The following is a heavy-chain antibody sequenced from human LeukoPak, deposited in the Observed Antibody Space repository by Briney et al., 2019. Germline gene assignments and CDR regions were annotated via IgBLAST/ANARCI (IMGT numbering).Heavy chain of an antibody. Sequence: SETLSLTCAVYGGSFSGYYWGWIRQPPGKGLEWIGYIYYSGSTNYNPSLKSRLTISVDTSKNQFSLKLSSVTAADTAVYYCARLTKRNDPFAIWGQGTMVTVSS. CDR2: IYYSGST. CDR1: GGSFSGYY. CDR3: ARLTKRNDPFAI. J-gene: IGHJ3*02. D-gene: IGHD1-14*01. V-gene: IGHV4-59*01.